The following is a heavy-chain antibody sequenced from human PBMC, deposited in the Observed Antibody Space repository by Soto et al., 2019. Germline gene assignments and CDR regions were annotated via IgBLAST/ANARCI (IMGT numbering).Heavy chain of an antibody. V-gene: IGHV3-53*01. Sequence: GGSLRLSCAASGFAVNNNYMTWVRQPPGKGLEWVSLIYSGGSTSFADSVKGRFTISRDNSKNTLYLQMNSLRPEDTAVYYCARGRPFKDYWSGYYNDYWGQGTLVTVSS. CDR1: GFAVNNNY. J-gene: IGHJ4*02. CDR2: IYSGGST. D-gene: IGHD3-3*01. CDR3: ARGRPFKDYWSGYYNDY.